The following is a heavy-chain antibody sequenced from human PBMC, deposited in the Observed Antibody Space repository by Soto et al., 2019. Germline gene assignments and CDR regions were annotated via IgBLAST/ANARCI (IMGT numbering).Heavy chain of an antibody. Sequence: QVQLVQSGAEVKKPGASVKVSCKASGYTFTSYGISWVRQAPGQGLEWMGWISAYNGNTNYAQKLQGRVTMTTDTSTSTAYMELRSLRSDDTAVYYCARDLPGGKVKQWLVPRDYYYYGMDVWGQGTTVTVSS. V-gene: IGHV1-18*01. CDR2: ISAYNGNT. CDR3: ARDLPGGKVKQWLVPRDYYYYGMDV. D-gene: IGHD6-19*01. CDR1: GYTFTSYG. J-gene: IGHJ6*02.